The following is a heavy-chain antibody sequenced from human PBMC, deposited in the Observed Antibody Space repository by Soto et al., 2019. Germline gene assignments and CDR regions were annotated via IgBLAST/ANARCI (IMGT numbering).Heavy chain of an antibody. CDR2: MSGDGKTI. J-gene: IGHJ5*02. V-gene: IGHV3-74*01. D-gene: IGHD1-1*01. CDR1: GFTFSNYF. CDR3: ARTYVPGIAGFDP. Sequence: PVGSLRLSCAASGFTFSNYFMHWVRQVPGEGLVWVSRMSGDGKTISYADSVKGRFTISRDNAKHTLYLQMNSLRVEDTAVYYCARTYVPGIAGFDPWGQGTLVTVSS.